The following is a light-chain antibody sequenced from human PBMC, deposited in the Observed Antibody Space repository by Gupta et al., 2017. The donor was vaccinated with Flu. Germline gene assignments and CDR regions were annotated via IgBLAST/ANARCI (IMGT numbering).Light chain of an antibody. CDR1: QGIRND. J-gene: IGKJ4*01. V-gene: IGKV1-17*01. CDR3: PQQNSCPMT. Sequence: PPSLSASVGDRVTITCRARQGIRNDLGWFQQRPGKAPKRLIYTASKLQSGVPSRFIGSGSGTEFTLTISSLQPDDFATYYCPQQNSCPMTFGGGTKVEIK. CDR2: TAS.